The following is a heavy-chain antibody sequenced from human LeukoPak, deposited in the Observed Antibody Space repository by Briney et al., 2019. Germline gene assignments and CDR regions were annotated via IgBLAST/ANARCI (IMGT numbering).Heavy chain of an antibody. CDR1: GFTSSSYW. Sequence: GGSLRPSCAASGFTSSSYWMSRVRQAPGKGLEWVANIKQDGSEKYYVDSVKGRFTISRDNAKNSLYLQMNSLRAEDTAVYYCARRVGSGNDYWGQGTLVTVSS. V-gene: IGHV3-7*01. CDR3: ARRVGSGNDY. D-gene: IGHD3-10*01. J-gene: IGHJ4*02. CDR2: IKQDGSEK.